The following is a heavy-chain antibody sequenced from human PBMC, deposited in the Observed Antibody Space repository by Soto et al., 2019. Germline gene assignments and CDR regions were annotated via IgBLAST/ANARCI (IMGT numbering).Heavy chain of an antibody. J-gene: IGHJ4*02. CDR3: ARDRDDNSGHHFDY. CDR1: GGSVSSGTYY. D-gene: IGHD3-22*01. V-gene: IGHV4-61*01. Sequence: SETLSLTCTVSGGSVSSGTYYWTWIRQPPGKGLEWIGYINYAGNSNYSPSLKSRVTMSRDTSKNQFSLKLTSVTAADAAVYYCARDRDDNSGHHFDYWGQGSLVTVSS. CDR2: INYAGNS.